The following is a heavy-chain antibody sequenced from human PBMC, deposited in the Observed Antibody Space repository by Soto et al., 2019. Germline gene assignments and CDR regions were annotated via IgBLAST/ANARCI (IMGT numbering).Heavy chain of an antibody. CDR3: ARGRGVSNQYYYYVMDV. Sequence: EVQLVESGGGLVHPGGTLRLSCVASGFTFSDYSMNWVRQAPGKGLEWISYISSSDIPIYYADSVKGRFTISRDNAKKSLYLQMNSLRDEDTAVYYCARGRGVSNQYYYYVMDVWGQGTTVTVSS. CDR1: GFTFSDYS. CDR2: ISSSDIPI. J-gene: IGHJ6*02. V-gene: IGHV3-48*02.